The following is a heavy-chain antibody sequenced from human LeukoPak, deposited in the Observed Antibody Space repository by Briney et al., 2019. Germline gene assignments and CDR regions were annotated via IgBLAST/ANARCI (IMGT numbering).Heavy chain of an antibody. CDR2: IYPGDSDT. CDR1: GYSFTSYW. D-gene: IGHD1-26*01. Sequence: GESLKISCKGSGYSFTSYWIGWVRQMPGKGLEWTGIIYPGDSDTRYSPSFQGQVTISADKSISTAYLQWSSLKASDTAMYYCARLTARYSGSLPRDAFDIWGQGTMVTASS. CDR3: ARLTARYSGSLPRDAFDI. V-gene: IGHV5-51*01. J-gene: IGHJ3*02.